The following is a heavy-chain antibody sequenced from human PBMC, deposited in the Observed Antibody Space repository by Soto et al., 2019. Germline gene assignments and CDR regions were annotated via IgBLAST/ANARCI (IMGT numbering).Heavy chain of an antibody. CDR2: ISGSGGST. J-gene: IGHJ4*02. V-gene: IGHV3-23*01. Sequence: GGSLRLSCAASGFTFSSYAMSWVRQAPGKGLEWVSAISGSGGSTYYADSVKGRFTISRDNSKNTLYLQMNSLRAEDTAVYYCAKDRFGGTYIAARATYWGRGTLVTVSS. D-gene: IGHD6-6*01. CDR3: AKDRFGGTYIAARATY. CDR1: GFTFSSYA.